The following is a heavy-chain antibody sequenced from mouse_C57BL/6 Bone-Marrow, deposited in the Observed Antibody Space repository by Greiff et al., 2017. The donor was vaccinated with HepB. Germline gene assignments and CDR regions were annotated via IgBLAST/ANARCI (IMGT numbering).Heavy chain of an antibody. J-gene: IGHJ3*01. D-gene: IGHD2-14*01. CDR2: INPNNGGT. CDR1: GYTFTDYN. CDR3: ARGGVRLRLAY. V-gene: IGHV1-18*01. Sequence: EVQLQQSGPELVKPGASVKIPCKASGYTFTDYNMDWVKQSHGKSLEWIGDINPNNGGTIYNQKFKGKATLTVDKSSSTAYMELRSLTSEDTAVYYCARGGVRLRLAYWGQGTLVTVSA.